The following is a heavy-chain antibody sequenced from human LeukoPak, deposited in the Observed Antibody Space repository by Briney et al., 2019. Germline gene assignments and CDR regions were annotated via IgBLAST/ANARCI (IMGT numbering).Heavy chain of an antibody. Sequence: GGSLRLSCAASGFTFSSYAMSWVRQAPGKGLEWVSAISGSGGSTYYADSVKGRFTISRDNSKNTLYLQMNSLRAEDTSVYYCAKAYSSSWSTGFYFDYWGQGTLVTVSS. V-gene: IGHV3-23*01. CDR2: ISGSGGST. CDR3: AKAYSSSWSTGFYFDY. D-gene: IGHD6-13*01. CDR1: GFTFSSYA. J-gene: IGHJ4*02.